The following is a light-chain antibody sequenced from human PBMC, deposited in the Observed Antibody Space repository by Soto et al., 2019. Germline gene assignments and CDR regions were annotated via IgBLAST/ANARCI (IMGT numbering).Light chain of an antibody. J-gene: IGLJ1*01. V-gene: IGLV1-40*01. CDR1: SSNIGAGYD. Sequence: QSVLTQPPSVSGAPGQRVTISCTGSSSNIGAGYDVHWYQQLPGTVPKLLIYHTSNRPSGVPHRFSGSKSGTSASLAITGLQAEDEADYYCQSYDTSLSGYVFGTGTKLTVL. CDR3: QSYDTSLSGYV. CDR2: HTS.